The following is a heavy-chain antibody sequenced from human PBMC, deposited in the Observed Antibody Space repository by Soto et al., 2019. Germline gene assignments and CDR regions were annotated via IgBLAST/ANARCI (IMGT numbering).Heavy chain of an antibody. CDR2: IIPIFGTA. J-gene: IGHJ5*02. V-gene: IGHV1-69*01. D-gene: IGHD2-8*01. Sequence: QVQLVQSGAEVTKPGSSVKVSCKASGGTFSSYAISWVRQAPGQGLEWMGGIIPIFGTANYAQKCQGRVTIAADESTRTAYMELSSLRSEDTAVYSCARVMAAVYRGTTFDPWGQGTLVTVSS. CDR1: GGTFSSYA. CDR3: ARVMAAVYRGTTFDP.